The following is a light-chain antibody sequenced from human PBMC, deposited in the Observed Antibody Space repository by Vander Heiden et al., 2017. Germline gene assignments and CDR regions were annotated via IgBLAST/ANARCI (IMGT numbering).Light chain of an antibody. CDR2: TNN. CDR3: EAWDDTLNGVV. Sequence: VLTRPPPASGRPGQKVTIPFSGSSSNIGSYTVNWYQQLPGTGPKLLIYTNNQRPSGVPDRFSGSKSGTSASLAISGLQSEDEADYHCEAWDDTLNGVVFGGGTKLSVL. CDR1: SSNIGSYT. V-gene: IGLV1-44*01. J-gene: IGLJ2*01.